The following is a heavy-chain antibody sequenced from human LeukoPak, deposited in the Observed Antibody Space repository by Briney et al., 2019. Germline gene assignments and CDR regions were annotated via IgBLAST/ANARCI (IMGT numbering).Heavy chain of an antibody. Sequence: PSETLSLTCTVSGGSISSYYWSWIRQPPGKGLEWIGYIYYSGSTYYNPSLKSRVTISVDTSKNQFSLKLSSVTAADTAVYYCARKSRWGGAFDIWGQGTMVTVSS. J-gene: IGHJ3*02. D-gene: IGHD3-16*01. CDR2: IYYSGST. CDR3: ARKSRWGGAFDI. CDR1: GGSISSYY. V-gene: IGHV4-59*12.